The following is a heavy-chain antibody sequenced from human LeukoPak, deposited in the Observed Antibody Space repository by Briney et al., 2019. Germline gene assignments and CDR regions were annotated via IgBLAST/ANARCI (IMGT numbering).Heavy chain of an antibody. CDR2: ICYDGSST. D-gene: IGHD6-6*01. CDR1: GFTFSNYA. J-gene: IGHJ4*02. CDR3: ARDGQRARGYFDY. Sequence: PGGSLRLPSAASGFTFSNYAMHWVRRAPGKGLEWVAVICYDGSSTYYADSVKGRFTLSTDNSKNTLYRQMDSLTAKDTAVYYCARDGQRARGYFDYWGQGTLVTVSS. V-gene: IGHV3-33*01.